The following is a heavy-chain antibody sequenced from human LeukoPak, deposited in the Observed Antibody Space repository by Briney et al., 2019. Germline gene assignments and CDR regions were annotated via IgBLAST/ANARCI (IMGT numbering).Heavy chain of an antibody. J-gene: IGHJ4*02. CDR3: ARDVQRFYFDY. CDR2: IYHSGST. D-gene: IGHD3-10*02. Sequence: SETLSLTCTVSGYSISSGYYWGWIRQPPGKGLEWIGSIYHSGSTYYNPSLKSRVTISVDKSKNQFSLKLSSVTAADTAVYYCARDVQRFYFDYWGQGTLVTVSS. V-gene: IGHV4-38-2*02. CDR1: GYSISSGYY.